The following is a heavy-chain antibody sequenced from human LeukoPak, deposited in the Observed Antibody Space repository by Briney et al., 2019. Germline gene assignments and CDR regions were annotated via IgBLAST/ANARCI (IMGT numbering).Heavy chain of an antibody. CDR1: GFTFSNAW. J-gene: IGHJ4*02. V-gene: IGHV3-15*01. D-gene: IGHD6-19*01. CDR2: IRSKTDGGTP. CDR3: TTESLAVPKYYFDY. Sequence: GGSLRLSCAASGFTFSNAWMSWVRQAPGKGLEWVGRIRSKTDGGTPDYAAPVEGRFTISRDDSKNTLYLQINSLKTEDTAVYFCTTESLAVPKYYFDYWGQGTLVTVSS.